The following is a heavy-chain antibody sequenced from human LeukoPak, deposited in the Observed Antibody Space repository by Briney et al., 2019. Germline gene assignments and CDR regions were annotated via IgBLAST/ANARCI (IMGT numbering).Heavy chain of an antibody. CDR2: INHSGGT. J-gene: IGHJ6*03. Sequence: PSKTLSLTCAVYGGSFSTFYWSWIRQPPGKGLEWIGEINHSGGTNYNPSLKSRVTISVDTSKNQFSLKLSSVTAADTAVYYCARLRGRRGGSGSSYKVRPYYYSYYMDVWGKGTTVTTSS. V-gene: IGHV4-34*01. CDR3: ARLRGRRGGSGSSYKVRPYYYSYYMDV. CDR1: GGSFSTFY. D-gene: IGHD3-10*01.